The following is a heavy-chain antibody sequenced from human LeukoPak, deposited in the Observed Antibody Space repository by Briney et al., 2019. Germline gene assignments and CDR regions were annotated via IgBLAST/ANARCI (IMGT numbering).Heavy chain of an antibody. Sequence: SQTLSLTCTVSGGSISSGDYYWSWIRQPPGKGLEWIGYIYYSGSTYYNPSLKSRVTISVDTSKNQFSLKLSSVTAADTAVYYCARYYGSGSYYPRSDAFDIWGQGTMVTVSS. CDR3: ARYYGSGSYYPRSDAFDI. CDR2: IYYSGST. D-gene: IGHD3-10*01. J-gene: IGHJ3*02. V-gene: IGHV4-30-4*01. CDR1: GGSISSGDYY.